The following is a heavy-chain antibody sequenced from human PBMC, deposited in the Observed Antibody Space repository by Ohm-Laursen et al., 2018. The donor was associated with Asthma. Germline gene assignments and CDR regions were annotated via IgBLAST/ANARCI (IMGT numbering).Heavy chain of an antibody. D-gene: IGHD2/OR15-2a*01. Sequence: SLRLSCAASGFTFSSYGMHWVRQAPGKGLERVAVISYDGSNKYYADSVKGRFTISRDNSKNTLYLQMNSLRAEDTAVYYCAKDFYDSSPHPKNFGFWGQGTLVTVSS. CDR2: ISYDGSNK. J-gene: IGHJ4*02. CDR3: AKDFYDSSPHPKNFGF. CDR1: GFTFSSYG. V-gene: IGHV3-30*18.